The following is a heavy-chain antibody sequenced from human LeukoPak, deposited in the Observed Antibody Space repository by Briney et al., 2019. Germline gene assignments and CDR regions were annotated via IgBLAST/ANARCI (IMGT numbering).Heavy chain of an antibody. CDR2: IYYSGST. V-gene: IGHV4-31*11. CDR1: GGSFSGYY. Sequence: PSETLSLTCAVYGGSFSGYYWSWIRQHPGKGLEWIGYIYYSGSTYYNPSLKSRVTISVDTSKNQFSLKLSSVTAADTAVYYCARSGRPVAYFDYWGQGTLVTVSS. J-gene: IGHJ4*02. D-gene: IGHD3-3*01. CDR3: ARSGRPVAYFDY.